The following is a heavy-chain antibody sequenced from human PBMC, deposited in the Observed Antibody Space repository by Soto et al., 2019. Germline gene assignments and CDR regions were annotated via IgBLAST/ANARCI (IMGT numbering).Heavy chain of an antibody. V-gene: IGHV3-11*06. D-gene: IGHD4-17*01. CDR2: ISGSSGSK. CDR3: ARYAAEVTTFFDH. CDR1: GFIFNDYY. J-gene: IGHJ4*02. Sequence: LRLSCAASGFIFNDYYMSWIRQAPGKGLEWLSNISGSSGSKKYADAGKGRFTISRDNAKKSLYLEMHSLRAEDTAVYYCARYAAEVTTFFDHWGQGTLVTVSS.